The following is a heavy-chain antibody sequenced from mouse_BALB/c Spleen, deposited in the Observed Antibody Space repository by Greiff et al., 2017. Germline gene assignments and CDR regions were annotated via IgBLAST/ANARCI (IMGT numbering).Heavy chain of an antibody. V-gene: IGHV3-8*02. Sequence: DVMLVESGPSLVKPSQTLSLTCSVTGDSITSGYWNWIRKFPGNKLEYMGYISYSGSTYYNPSLKSRISITRDTSKNQYYLQLNSVTTEDTATYYCARGGYDGYFFAYWGQGTLVTVSA. D-gene: IGHD2-3*01. CDR1: GDSITSGY. CDR3: ARGGYDGYFFAY. J-gene: IGHJ3*01. CDR2: ISYSGST.